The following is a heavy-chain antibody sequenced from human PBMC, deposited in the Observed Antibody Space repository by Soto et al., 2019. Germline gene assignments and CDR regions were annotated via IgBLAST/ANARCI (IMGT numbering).Heavy chain of an antibody. CDR3: ARSLWLYRGWSYFDY. D-gene: IGHD6-19*01. CDR2: IYYSGST. Sequence: SETLSLTCTVSGGSISSYYWSWIRQPPGKGLEWIGYIYYSGSTNYNPSLKSRVTISVDTSKNQFSLKLSSVAAADTAVYYYARSLWLYRGWSYFDYWGQGTLVTVSS. V-gene: IGHV4-59*01. CDR1: GGSISSYY. J-gene: IGHJ4*02.